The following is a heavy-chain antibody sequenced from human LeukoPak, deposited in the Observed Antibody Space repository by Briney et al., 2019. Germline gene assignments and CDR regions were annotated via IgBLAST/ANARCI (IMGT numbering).Heavy chain of an antibody. D-gene: IGHD3-22*01. Sequence: PSQTLSLTCTVSGGSISSGGYYWSWIRQPPGKGLEWIGYIYHSGSTYYNPSLKSRVTISVDRSKNQFSLKLTSVTAADTAVYYCARDRHYDTSGADYWGQGTLVTVSS. CDR3: ARDRHYDTSGADY. V-gene: IGHV4-30-2*01. CDR2: IYHSGST. CDR1: GGSISSGGYY. J-gene: IGHJ4*02.